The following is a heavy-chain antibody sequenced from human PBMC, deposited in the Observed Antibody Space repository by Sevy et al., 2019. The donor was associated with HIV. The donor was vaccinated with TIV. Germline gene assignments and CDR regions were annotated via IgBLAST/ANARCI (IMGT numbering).Heavy chain of an antibody. CDR3: AKTLSIAVAGYNWFDP. D-gene: IGHD6-19*01. CDR2: ISGSGGST. Sequence: GGSLRLSCAXSGFTFSSYAMSWVRQAPGKGLEWVSAISGSGGSTYYADSVKGRFTISRDNSKNTLYLQMNSLRAEDTAVYYCAKTLSIAVAGYNWFDPWGQGTLVTVSS. J-gene: IGHJ5*02. CDR1: GFTFSSYA. V-gene: IGHV3-23*01.